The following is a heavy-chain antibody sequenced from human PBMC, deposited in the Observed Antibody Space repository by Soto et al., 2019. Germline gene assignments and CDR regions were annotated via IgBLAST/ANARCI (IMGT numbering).Heavy chain of an antibody. CDR3: ARGYGDGGAGGYYFDY. D-gene: IGHD4-17*01. J-gene: IGHJ4*02. Sequence: SETLSLTCTVSGGSISSYYWSWIRQPPGKGLEWIGYIYYSGSTNYNPSLKSRVTISVDTSKNQFSLKLSSVTAADTAVYYCARGYGDGGAGGYYFDYWGQGTLVTSPQ. CDR2: IYYSGST. CDR1: GGSISSYY. V-gene: IGHV4-59*01.